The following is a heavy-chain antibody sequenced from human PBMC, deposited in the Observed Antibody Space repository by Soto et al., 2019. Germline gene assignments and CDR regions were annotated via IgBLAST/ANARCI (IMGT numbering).Heavy chain of an antibody. CDR2: IKQDGSEE. J-gene: IGHJ6*02. Sequence: EVQLVESGGGLVQPGGSLRLSCVDSGFTFSSYWMSWVRQAPVKGLEWVGNIKQDGSEENYVDSVKGQFTISRDNAKNAMYLKMNSLRAEDTAVYYWARIAASGRGWDVWGQGTTVGVSS. D-gene: IGHD6-13*01. CDR1: GFTFSSYW. CDR3: ARIAASGRGWDV. V-gene: IGHV3-7*01.